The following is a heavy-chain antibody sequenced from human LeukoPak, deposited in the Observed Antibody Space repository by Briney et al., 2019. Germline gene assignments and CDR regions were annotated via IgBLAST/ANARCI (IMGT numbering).Heavy chain of an antibody. Sequence: SGGSLRLSCAASGFTFSDYYMSWIRQAPGKGLEWVSYISSSGSTIYYADSVKGRFTISRDNAKNSLYLQMNSLRAEDTAAYYCARVLIVVVPAAPGYFDLWGRGTLVTVSS. D-gene: IGHD2-2*01. CDR1: GFTFSDYY. CDR3: ARVLIVVVPAAPGYFDL. CDR2: ISSSGSTI. J-gene: IGHJ2*01. V-gene: IGHV3-11*01.